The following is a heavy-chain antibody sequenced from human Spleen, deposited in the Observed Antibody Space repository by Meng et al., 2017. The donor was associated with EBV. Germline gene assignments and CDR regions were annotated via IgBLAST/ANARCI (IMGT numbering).Heavy chain of an antibody. CDR3: AHRAGYSYGFSYFDS. Sequence: QITWRGSGPTLVNPSQTVTVPCTFSGLSLSTHGLSVGWVRQPPGKALEWLALIYWDGNKHYRPSLRTRLTITKDTSKNQVVLSMTNVDPVDTATYFCAHRAGYSYGFSYFDSWGQGTLVTVSS. CDR1: GLSLSTHGLS. V-gene: IGHV2-5*02. J-gene: IGHJ4*02. CDR2: IYWDGNK. D-gene: IGHD5-18*01.